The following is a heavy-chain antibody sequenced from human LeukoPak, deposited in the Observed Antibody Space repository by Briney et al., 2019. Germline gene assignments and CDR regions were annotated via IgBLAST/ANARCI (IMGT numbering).Heavy chain of an antibody. CDR2: INHSGST. D-gene: IGHD6-13*01. V-gene: IGHV4-34*01. CDR3: ARQGRATRKAFDI. Sequence: SETLSLTCAVYGGSFSGYYWSWIRQPPGKGLEWIGEINHSGSTNYSPSLKSRVTISVDTSKNQFSLKLSSVTTADTAVYYCARQGRATRKAFDIWGQGTMVTVSS. J-gene: IGHJ3*02. CDR1: GGSFSGYY.